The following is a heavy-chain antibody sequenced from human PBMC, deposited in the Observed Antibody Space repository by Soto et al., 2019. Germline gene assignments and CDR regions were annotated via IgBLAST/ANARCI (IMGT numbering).Heavy chain of an antibody. J-gene: IGHJ6*02. Sequence: SETLSLTCTVSGGSISSGGYYWSWIRQHPGKGLEWIGYIYYIGSTYYNPSLKSRVSISVDTSKNQFSLKLSSVTAADTAVYYCARLNGYCVSTGCHGYYGMDVWGQGTTVTVSS. D-gene: IGHD2-2*03. V-gene: IGHV4-31*03. CDR2: IYYIGST. CDR1: GGSISSGGYY. CDR3: ARLNGYCVSTGCHGYYGMDV.